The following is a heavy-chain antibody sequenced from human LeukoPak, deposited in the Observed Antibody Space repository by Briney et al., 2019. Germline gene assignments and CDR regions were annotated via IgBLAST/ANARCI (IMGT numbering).Heavy chain of an antibody. Sequence: GGSLRLSCATSGFSFGNYAMNWVRQAPGKGLEWVSGISASGGTTYYADSVRGRFTISRDNAKNSLSLHMNSLRAEDTAIYYCTTKWYWGQGTLVTVSS. CDR1: GFSFGNYA. D-gene: IGHD2-8*01. J-gene: IGHJ4*02. CDR3: TTKWY. V-gene: IGHV3-23*01. CDR2: ISASGGTT.